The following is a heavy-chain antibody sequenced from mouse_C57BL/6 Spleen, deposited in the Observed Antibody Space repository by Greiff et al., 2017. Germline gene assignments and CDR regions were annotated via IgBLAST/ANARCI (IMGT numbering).Heavy chain of an antibody. CDR3: TPNYGSSSYYFDY. V-gene: IGHV1-74*01. Sequence: QVQLKQPGAELVKPGASVKVSCKASGYTFTSYWMHWVKQRPGQGLEWIGRIHPSDSDTNYNQKFKGKATLTVDKSSSTAYLQRSSLTSDDSAVYYCTPNYGSSSYYFDYWGQGTTLTVSS. J-gene: IGHJ2*01. CDR2: IHPSDSDT. CDR1: GYTFTSYW. D-gene: IGHD1-1*01.